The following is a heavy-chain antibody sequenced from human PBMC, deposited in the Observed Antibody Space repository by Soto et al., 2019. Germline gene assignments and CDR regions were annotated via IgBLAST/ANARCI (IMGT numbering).Heavy chain of an antibody. Sequence: GASVKVSCKASGYTFTSYGISWVRQAPGQGLEWMGWISAYNGNTNYAQKLQGRVTMTTDTSTSTAYMELRSLRSDDTAVYYCARGDDYRTGYYQTKGMDVWGQGTTFTVSS. J-gene: IGHJ6*02. D-gene: IGHD3-3*01. CDR1: GYTFTSYG. CDR2: ISAYNGNT. V-gene: IGHV1-18*01. CDR3: ARGDDYRTGYYQTKGMDV.